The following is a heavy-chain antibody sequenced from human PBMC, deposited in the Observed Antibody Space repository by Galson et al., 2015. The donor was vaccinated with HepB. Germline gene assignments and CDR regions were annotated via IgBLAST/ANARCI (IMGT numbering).Heavy chain of an antibody. CDR3: VRDLGVVTRDY. Sequence: SLRLSCAASGFTFSSYAMHWVRQAPGKGLEYVSAISSNGGSTYYADSVKGRFTISRDNSKNTLYLQMSSLRAEDTAVYYCVRDLGVVTRDYWGQGTLVTVSS. V-gene: IGHV3-64D*06. J-gene: IGHJ4*02. D-gene: IGHD4-23*01. CDR1: GFTFSSYA. CDR2: ISSNGGST.